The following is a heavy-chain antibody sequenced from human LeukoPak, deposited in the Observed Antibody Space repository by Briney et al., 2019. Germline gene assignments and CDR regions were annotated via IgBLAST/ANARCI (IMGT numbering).Heavy chain of an antibody. D-gene: IGHD3-16*01. CDR3: ARRLGTYLFDY. J-gene: IGHJ4*02. CDR1: GYSIKNGYY. CDR2: IHHSGTT. V-gene: IGHV4-38-2*01. Sequence: SETLSLTCAVSGYSIKNGYYWAWIRQPPGNGLEWIGSIHHSGTTYYNPSVKSRVTISVDTSKNQFSLKLTSVTAADTAVYYCARRLGTYLFDYWGQGTLATVSS.